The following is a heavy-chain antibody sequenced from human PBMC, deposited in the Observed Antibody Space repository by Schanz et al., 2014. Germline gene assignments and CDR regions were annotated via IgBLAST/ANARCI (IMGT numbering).Heavy chain of an antibody. V-gene: IGHV1-46*03. CDR2: IKPSGGST. D-gene: IGHD6-13*01. Sequence: QVQLVQSGAEVKKPGASVKVSCKASGYTFTSDSMYWVRQAPGQGLEWMVMIKPSGGSTSYAQKLQGRVTMTRDTSTNTVYMQLSSLRSEDTAVYYCARDGVDAAAGGDYWGQGTLVTVSS. J-gene: IGHJ4*02. CDR3: ARDGVDAAAGGDY. CDR1: GYTFTSDS.